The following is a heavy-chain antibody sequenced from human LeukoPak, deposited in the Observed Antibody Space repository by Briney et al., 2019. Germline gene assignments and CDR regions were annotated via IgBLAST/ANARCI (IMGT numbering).Heavy chain of an antibody. CDR3: AKGGFNYPGY. Sequence: GASLRLSCAASGFTFTSHAMTWVRQAPGKGLEWVSGISASGGNTFYAGAVKGRFTISRDNSKNTLYLQMNSLRADDTALYYCAKGGFNYPGYWGQGTLVTVSS. J-gene: IGHJ4*02. CDR2: ISASGGNT. CDR1: GFTFTSHA. V-gene: IGHV3-23*01. D-gene: IGHD5-18*01.